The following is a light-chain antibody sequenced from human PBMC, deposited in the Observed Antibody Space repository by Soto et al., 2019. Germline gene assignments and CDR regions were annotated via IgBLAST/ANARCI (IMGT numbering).Light chain of an antibody. CDR2: GAS. Sequence: EIVLTQSPGTLSLSPGERATLSCRASQSVTNSFLAWYQQKPGQAPRLLIHGASTRASGIPDRISGSGSGTDFTLTISRLEPEDFAVYYCQQYGSSPRTFGQGAKVEIK. J-gene: IGKJ1*01. CDR1: QSVTNSF. V-gene: IGKV3-20*01. CDR3: QQYGSSPRT.